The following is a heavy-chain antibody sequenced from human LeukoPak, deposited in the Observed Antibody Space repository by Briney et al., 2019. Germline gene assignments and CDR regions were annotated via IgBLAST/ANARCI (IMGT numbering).Heavy chain of an antibody. J-gene: IGHJ5*02. CDR2: IYHSGST. V-gene: IGHV4-4*07. CDR1: GGSISSYY. D-gene: IGHD3-9*01. CDR3: ARDPSALYYDILTGQYNWFDP. Sequence: PSETLSLTCTVSGGSISSYYWSWIRQPAGKGLEWIGSIYHSGSTYYNPSLKSRVTISVDTSKNQFSLKLSSVTAADTAVYYCARDPSALYYDILTGQYNWFDPWGQGTLVTVSS.